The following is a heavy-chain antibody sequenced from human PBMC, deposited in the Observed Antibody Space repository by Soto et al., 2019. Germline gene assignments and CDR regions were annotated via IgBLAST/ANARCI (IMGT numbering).Heavy chain of an antibody. J-gene: IGHJ3*02. Sequence: GGSLRLSCAASGFTFSSHWMSWVRQAPGKGLEWVANIKQDGSEKYYVDSVKGRFTISRDNAKNSLYLQMNSLRAEDTAVYYCARDNWNDDAFDIWGQGTMVTVSS. CDR2: IKQDGSEK. CDR1: GFTFSSHW. V-gene: IGHV3-7*01. D-gene: IGHD1-20*01. CDR3: ARDNWNDDAFDI.